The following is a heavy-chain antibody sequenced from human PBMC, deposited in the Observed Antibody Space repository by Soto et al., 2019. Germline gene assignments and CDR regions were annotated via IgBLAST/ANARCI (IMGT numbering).Heavy chain of an antibody. D-gene: IGHD1-26*01. CDR3: ARTGYSGSYYGPDY. V-gene: IGHV1-69*13. J-gene: IGHJ4*02. Sequence: SVKVSCKASGGNFSSYAISWVRQAPGQGLEWMGGIIPIFGTANYAQKFQGRVTITADESTSTAYMELSSLRSEDTAVYYCARTGYSGSYYGPDYWGQGTLVTVSS. CDR1: GGNFSSYA. CDR2: IIPIFGTA.